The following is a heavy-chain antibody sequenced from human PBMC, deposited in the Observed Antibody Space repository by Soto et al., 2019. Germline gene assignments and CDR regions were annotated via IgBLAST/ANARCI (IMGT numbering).Heavy chain of an antibody. D-gene: IGHD6-13*01. Sequence: PSETLSLTCTVSGGSISSDGWSWIRQPPRKGLEWVWYSYYSGSTNYNPSLKIQITITVDTSKNQISLKLSSVTAAVTAVYYRARARGRSWAEQFDYWGQGTLDTVCS. CDR3: ARARGRSWAEQFDY. V-gene: IGHV4-59*01. CDR1: GGSISSDG. CDR2: SYYSGST. J-gene: IGHJ4*02.